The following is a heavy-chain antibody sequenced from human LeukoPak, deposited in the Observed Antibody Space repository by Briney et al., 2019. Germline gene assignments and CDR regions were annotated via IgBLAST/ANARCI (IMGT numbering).Heavy chain of an antibody. V-gene: IGHV4-39*07. CDR3: ARDRSSGYRYNAIDI. CDR2: IYYSGST. J-gene: IGHJ3*02. Sequence: SETLSLTCTVSGGSISSSSYYWGWIRQPPGKGPEWIGSIYYSGSTYYNPSLKSRVTISVDTSKNQFSLKLSSVTAADTAVYYCARDRSSGYRYNAIDIWGQGTMVTVSS. CDR1: GGSISSSSYY. D-gene: IGHD3-22*01.